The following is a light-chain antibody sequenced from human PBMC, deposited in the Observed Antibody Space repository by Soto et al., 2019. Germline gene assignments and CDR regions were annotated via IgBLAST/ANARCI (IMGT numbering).Light chain of an antibody. CDR2: DAS. J-gene: IGKJ2*01. CDR3: QQRSDWPPYT. CDR1: QSVSSY. V-gene: IGKV3-11*01. Sequence: EIVLTQSPATLSLSPGERATLSCRASQSVSSYLAWYQQKPGQAPRLLIYDASNRATGIPARFSGSGSGTDFTLTFSSLEPEDFAFYYCQQRSDWPPYTFGQGTKLEIK.